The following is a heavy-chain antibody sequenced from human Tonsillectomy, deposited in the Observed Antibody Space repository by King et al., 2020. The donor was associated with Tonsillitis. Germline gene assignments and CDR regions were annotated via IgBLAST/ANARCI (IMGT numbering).Heavy chain of an antibody. CDR3: AKQIGFCSGGTCSLDY. D-gene: IGHD2-15*01. CDR2: ISGSGSYT. CDR1: GFTLSNYA. J-gene: IGHJ4*02. Sequence: VQLVESGGGLGQSGGSLRLSCAASGFTLSNYAMSWVRQAPGKGLEWVSSISGSGSYTYYADSVEGRFTISRDNSKNTLCLQMNSLRAEDTAVYYVAKQIGFCSGGTCSLDYWGQGALVTVSS. V-gene: IGHV3-23*04.